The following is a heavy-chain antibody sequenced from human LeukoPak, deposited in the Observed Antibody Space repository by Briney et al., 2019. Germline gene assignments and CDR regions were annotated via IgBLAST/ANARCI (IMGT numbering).Heavy chain of an antibody. Sequence: SETLSLTCTVSGLSFEHYFWSWIRQPPGKGLEWVGYVYYSGSTDYSPSLESRLTISADTSKNQFSLKLRSVTAADTAVYYCASHRRSHGSEFWGQGTLVTVSS. CDR3: ASHRRSHGSEF. J-gene: IGHJ4*02. D-gene: IGHD3-10*01. CDR2: VYYSGST. V-gene: IGHV4-59*08. CDR1: GLSFEHYF.